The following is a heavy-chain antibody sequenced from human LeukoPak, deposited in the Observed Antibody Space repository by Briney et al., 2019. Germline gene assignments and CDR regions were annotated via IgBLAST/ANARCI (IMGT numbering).Heavy chain of an antibody. CDR2: IYSGGST. Sequence: PGGSLRLSCAASGFTVSSNYMSWVRQAPGKGLEWVSVIYSGGSTYYADSVKGRFTISRGNSKNTLYLQMNSLRAEDTAVYYCARAVNGGSSFDYWGQGTLVTVSS. V-gene: IGHV3-66*02. D-gene: IGHD2-8*01. CDR3: ARAVNGGSSFDY. CDR1: GFTVSSNY. J-gene: IGHJ4*02.